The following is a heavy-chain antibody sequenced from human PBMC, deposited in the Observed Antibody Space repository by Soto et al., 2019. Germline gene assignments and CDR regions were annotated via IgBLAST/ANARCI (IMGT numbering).Heavy chain of an antibody. J-gene: IGHJ6*03. CDR3: ARYVDNSDYLDV. CDR1: GDTFSNYT. D-gene: IGHD6-19*01. CDR2: IIHIPGIA. V-gene: IGHV1-69*02. Sequence: VQLVQSGAEVKKPGSSVKVSCKTSGDTFSNYTFSWVRQAPGHGLEWMGRIIHIPGIANYAHKIQGRVTITADISTSTAYLELISLRADDTAMYYCARYVDNSDYLDVWGKGTAVTVSS.